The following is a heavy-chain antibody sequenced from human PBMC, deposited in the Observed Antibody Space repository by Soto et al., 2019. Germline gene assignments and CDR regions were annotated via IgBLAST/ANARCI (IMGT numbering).Heavy chain of an antibody. V-gene: IGHV1-69*01. CDR2: IIPIFGTA. Sequence: QVQPVQSGAEVKKPGSSVKVSCKASGGTFSSYAISWVRQAPGQGLEWMGGIIPIFGTANYAQKFQGRVTITADESTSTAYMELSSLRSEDTAVYYCARDQVVSGYSYYGAFDIWGQGTMVTVSS. J-gene: IGHJ3*02. D-gene: IGHD3-22*01. CDR1: GGTFSSYA. CDR3: ARDQVVSGYSYYGAFDI.